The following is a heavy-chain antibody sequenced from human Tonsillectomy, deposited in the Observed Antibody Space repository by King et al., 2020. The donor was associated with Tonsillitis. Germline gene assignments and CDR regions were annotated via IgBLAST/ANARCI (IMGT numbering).Heavy chain of an antibody. V-gene: IGHV3-23*04. CDR1: GFTFSNYS. Sequence: VQLVESGGGSVQPGGSLRLSCAASGFTFSNYSMNWVRQAPGKGLEWGSGVSWRGVGTNEADSVKGRFTVSRYNSKNTHFLQMNSPRAEDTAVYYCAKDLMTTVTSLNSAAIDHWGQGTLVTVSS. CDR2: VSWRGVGT. D-gene: IGHD4-11*01. CDR3: AKDLMTTVTSLNSAAIDH. J-gene: IGHJ4*02.